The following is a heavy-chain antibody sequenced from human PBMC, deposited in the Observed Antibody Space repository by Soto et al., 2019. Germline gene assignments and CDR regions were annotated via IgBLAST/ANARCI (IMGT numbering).Heavy chain of an antibody. J-gene: IGHJ3*02. V-gene: IGHV1-69*02. Sequence: QVQLVQSGAEVKKPGSSVKVSCKDSGGTFSTYSMFWVRQAPGQGLEWMGRIIPMFGVRNYAQRFQDRVTIIADKSTATVHMELSSLRSEDTALYYCTIGSWSGEVFEIWGQGTMVTVSS. CDR2: IIPMFGVR. CDR1: GGTFSTYS. CDR3: TIGSWSGEVFEI. D-gene: IGHD2-21*01.